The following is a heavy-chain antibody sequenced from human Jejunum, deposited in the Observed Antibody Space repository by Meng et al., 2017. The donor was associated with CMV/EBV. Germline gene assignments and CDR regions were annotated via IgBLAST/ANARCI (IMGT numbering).Heavy chain of an antibody. Sequence: CTASGFTFRTYAFHWVRQPTGKGLEWVSSIGTVGDTYSIGSVKGRFIISREDAKNSVYLQMNGLRDGDTGLYYCARARSPTHFDYWGQGALVTVSS. CDR2: IGTVGDT. V-gene: IGHV3-13*01. CDR3: ARARSPTHFDY. CDR1: GFTFRTYA. J-gene: IGHJ4*02.